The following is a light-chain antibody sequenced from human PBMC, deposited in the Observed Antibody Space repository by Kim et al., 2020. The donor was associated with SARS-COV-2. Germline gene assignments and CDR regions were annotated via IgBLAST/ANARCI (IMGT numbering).Light chain of an antibody. J-gene: IGLJ3*02. CDR2: VNNDGSH. Sequence: ASVKLTCTLSSGHSSNAIAWHQQQSEKGPRFLMKVNNDGSHNKGDGIPDRFSGSSSGTERYLTISSLQSEDEADYYCQTWGTGNWVFGGGTKVTVL. V-gene: IGLV4-69*01. CDR3: QTWGTGNWV. CDR1: SGHSSNA.